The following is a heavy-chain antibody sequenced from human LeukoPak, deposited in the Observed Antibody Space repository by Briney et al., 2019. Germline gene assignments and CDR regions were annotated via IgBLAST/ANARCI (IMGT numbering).Heavy chain of an antibody. V-gene: IGHV4-34*01. J-gene: IGHJ6*03. CDR1: CGSFSGYY. D-gene: IGHD4-17*01. CDR2: INHSGST. Sequence: SETLSLTCAVYCGSFSGYYWSWIRQPPGKGLEWIGEINHSGSTNCNPSLKSRVTISVDTSKNQFSLKLSSVTAADTAVYYCASNPGTEVDDYGDYEGWAYYYYMDVWGKGTTVTVSS. CDR3: ASNPGTEVDDYGDYEGWAYYYYMDV.